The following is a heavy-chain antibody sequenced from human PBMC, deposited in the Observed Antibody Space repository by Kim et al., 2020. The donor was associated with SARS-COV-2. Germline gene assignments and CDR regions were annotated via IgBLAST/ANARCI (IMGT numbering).Heavy chain of an antibody. J-gene: IGHJ4*02. CDR2: IFYTGST. CDR3: ARESGSYYYNSGSYDY. V-gene: IGHV4-59*01. CDR1: GGSISSYY. D-gene: IGHD3-10*01. Sequence: SETLSLTCTVSGGSISSYYWSWIRQPPGKGLEWIGYIFYTGSTNYNPSLKSRVTISVDTSKNQFSLKLSSLTAADTAVYYCARESGSYYYNSGSYDYWGQGALVTVSS.